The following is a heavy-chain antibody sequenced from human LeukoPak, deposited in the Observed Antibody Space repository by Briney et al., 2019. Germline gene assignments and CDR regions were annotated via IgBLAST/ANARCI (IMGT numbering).Heavy chain of an antibody. V-gene: IGHV4-34*01. CDR2: IDHRGSA. D-gene: IGHD2-15*01. CDR1: GDSSSAFS. CDR3: ASRSLSLAAAPCFDN. J-gene: IGHJ4*02. Sequence: SETLSLTCAAYGDSSSAFSCRWIRQSPGTGLEWIGEIDHRGSATYNPSLQSRLTISGATSKTQFSLRLNLVNAADTAVYCGASRSLSLAAAPCFDNWGQGAPVTVS.